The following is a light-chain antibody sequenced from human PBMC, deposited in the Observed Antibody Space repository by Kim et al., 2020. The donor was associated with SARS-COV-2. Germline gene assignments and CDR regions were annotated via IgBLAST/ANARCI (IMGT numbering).Light chain of an antibody. CDR2: RNN. J-gene: IGLJ3*02. V-gene: IGLV1-44*01. CDR1: NSNIGVNT. Sequence: GQRVTISCSGSNSNIGVNTVYWYQQFPGTAPKLLIYRNNQRPSGVPARFSGSKSGTSASLALSGLLSEDEADYYCATWDDSLNAWVFGGGTQLTVL. CDR3: ATWDDSLNAWV.